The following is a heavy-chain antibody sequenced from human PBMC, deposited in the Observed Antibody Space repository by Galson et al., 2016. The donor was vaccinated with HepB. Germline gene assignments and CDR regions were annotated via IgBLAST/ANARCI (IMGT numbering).Heavy chain of an antibody. CDR3: AKDHGNRWLNNWFDP. V-gene: IGHV3-48*02. D-gene: IGHD6-19*01. CDR2: ISSSSSTI. Sequence: SLRLSCAASGFTFSSYSMNWVRQAPGKGLEWVSYISSSSSTIYYADSVKGRFTISGDNAKNSLYLQMNSLRDEDTAVYYCAKDHGNRWLNNWFDPWGQGTLVTVS. J-gene: IGHJ5*02. CDR1: GFTFSSYS.